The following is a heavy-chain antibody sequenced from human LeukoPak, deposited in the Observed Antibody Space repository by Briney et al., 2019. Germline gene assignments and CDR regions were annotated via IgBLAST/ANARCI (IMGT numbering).Heavy chain of an antibody. CDR2: IYYSGST. CDR1: GGSISSYY. Sequence: SETLSLTCTVSGGSISSYYWSWIRQPPGKGLEWIGHIYYSGSTNYNTSLTSRVTISVDTTKNQFSLKLSSVTAADTAVYYCARGVHLASRQAVHFDYWGQGTLVTVSS. CDR3: ARGVHLASRQAVHFDY. V-gene: IGHV4-59*01. D-gene: IGHD2-15*01. J-gene: IGHJ4*02.